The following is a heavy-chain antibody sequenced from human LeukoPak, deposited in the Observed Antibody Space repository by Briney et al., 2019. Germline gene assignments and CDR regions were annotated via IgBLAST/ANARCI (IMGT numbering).Heavy chain of an antibody. CDR3: ARGYGSGSNYYFDY. CDR2: ISSSGSTI. D-gene: IGHD3-10*01. J-gene: IGHJ4*02. V-gene: IGHV3-48*04. CDR1: GFTFSSYS. Sequence: GGSLRLSCAASGFTFSSYSMNWVRQAPGKGLEWVSYISSSGSTIYYADSVKGRFTISRDNAKNSLYLQMNSLRVEDTAVYYCARGYGSGSNYYFDYWGQGTLVTVSS.